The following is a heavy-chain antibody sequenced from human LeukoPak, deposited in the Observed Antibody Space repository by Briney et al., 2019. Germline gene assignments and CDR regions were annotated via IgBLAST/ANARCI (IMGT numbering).Heavy chain of an antibody. CDR3: AKDYSDSRVGDVFFEY. CDR1: GLTFSNYA. Sequence: PGGSLRLSCAASGLTFSNYAMSWFRQAPGKGLEWVSGITSGFTPHYADSVKGRFTISRDNSKNTFHLQMNSLRAADTAVYYCAKDYSDSRVGDVFFEYWGQGTLVTVSS. J-gene: IGHJ4*02. V-gene: IGHV3-23*01. CDR2: ITSGFTP. D-gene: IGHD1-26*01.